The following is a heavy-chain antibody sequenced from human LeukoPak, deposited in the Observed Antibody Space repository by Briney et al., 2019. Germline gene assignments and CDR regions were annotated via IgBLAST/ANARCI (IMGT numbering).Heavy chain of an antibody. CDR2: IIPIFGTP. D-gene: IGHD2-2*01. Sequence: GASVKVSCKASGYTFTSYGISWVRQAPGQGLEWMGGIIPIFGTPNYAQKFQGRVTITAAESTNTAYMELSNLRSEDTAVYYCARGVRKAAASFDYWGQGTLVTVSS. J-gene: IGHJ4*02. CDR1: GYTFTSYG. V-gene: IGHV1-69*13. CDR3: ARGVRKAAASFDY.